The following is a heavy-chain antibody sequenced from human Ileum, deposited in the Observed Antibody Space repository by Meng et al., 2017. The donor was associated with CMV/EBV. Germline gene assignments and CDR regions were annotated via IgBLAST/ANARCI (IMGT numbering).Heavy chain of an antibody. CDR3: ARGTLTVTDPGYFDY. J-gene: IGHJ4*02. CDR2: IDLDGSIQ. CDR1: GFTLSDYW. V-gene: IGHV3-7*03. Sequence: GGSLRLSCVASGFTLSDYWMTWVRHLPGKGLEWVANIDLDGSIQYYVDSVRGRFTIAKDNAKNSLSLQMSSLRSEDTAVYYCARGTLTVTDPGYFDYWGQGTLVTVSS. D-gene: IGHD2-21*02.